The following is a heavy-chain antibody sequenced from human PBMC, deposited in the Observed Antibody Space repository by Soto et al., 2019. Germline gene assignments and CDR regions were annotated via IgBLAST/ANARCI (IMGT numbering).Heavy chain of an antibody. Sequence: PSETLSLTCTVSGGSISSSSYYWGWIRQPPGKGLEWIGSIYYSGSTYYNPSLKSRVTISVDTSKNQFSLKLSSVTAADTAVYYCARHISYYDGWSGYSTNDDAFDIWGQGTMVTVSS. V-gene: IGHV4-39*01. D-gene: IGHD3-3*01. J-gene: IGHJ3*02. CDR1: GGSISSSSYY. CDR2: IYYSGST. CDR3: ARHISYYDGWSGYSTNDDAFDI.